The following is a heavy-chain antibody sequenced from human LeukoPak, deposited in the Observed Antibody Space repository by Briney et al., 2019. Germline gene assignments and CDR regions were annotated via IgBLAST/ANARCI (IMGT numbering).Heavy chain of an antibody. V-gene: IGHV4-59*01. Sequence: MPSETLSLTCTVSGGSISSYYWSWIRQPPGKGLEWIGYIYYSGSTNYNPSLKSRVTISVDTSKNQFSLKLSSVTAADTAVYYCARNRGYSYGVDYWGQGTLVTVSS. CDR3: ARNRGYSYGVDY. CDR1: GGSISSYY. J-gene: IGHJ4*02. D-gene: IGHD5-18*01. CDR2: IYYSGST.